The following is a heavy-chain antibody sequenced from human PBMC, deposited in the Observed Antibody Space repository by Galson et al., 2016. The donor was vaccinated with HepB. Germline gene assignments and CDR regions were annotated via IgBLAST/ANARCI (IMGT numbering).Heavy chain of an antibody. D-gene: IGHD6-25*01. CDR3: ARGRSSAGYYGLDV. CDR1: GFTFNNYG. CDR2: IWYDESKE. J-gene: IGHJ6*02. Sequence: SLRLSCATSGFTFNNYGFHWVRPAPGNGLERVAVIWYDESKEFYADYAKGRFTISRDDSKNTLFLQMNSLRGEDTALYYCARGRSSAGYYGLDVWGQGTAVTVSS. V-gene: IGHV3-33*02.